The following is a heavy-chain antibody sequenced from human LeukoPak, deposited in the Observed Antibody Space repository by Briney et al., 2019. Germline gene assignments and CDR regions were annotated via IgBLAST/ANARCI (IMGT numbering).Heavy chain of an antibody. CDR2: IIPISGTA. J-gene: IGHJ4*02. D-gene: IGHD4-17*01. CDR1: GGTFSSYA. V-gene: IGHV1-69*05. Sequence: SVKVSCKASGGTFSSYAISWVRQAPGQGLEWMGRIIPISGTANYAQKFQGRVTITTDESTSTAYMELCSLRSEDTAVYYCAKGDYSNSYNYWGQGTLVTVSS. CDR3: AKGDYSNSYNY.